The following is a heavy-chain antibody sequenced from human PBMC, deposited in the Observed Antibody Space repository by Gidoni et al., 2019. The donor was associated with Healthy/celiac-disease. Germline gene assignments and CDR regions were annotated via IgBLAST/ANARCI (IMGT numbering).Heavy chain of an antibody. CDR1: GGSISSYY. J-gene: IGHJ1*01. D-gene: IGHD4-17*01. CDR3: ASSSYGDYVFQH. CDR2: IYYSGST. Sequence: QLPQSGPGLVKPSATLSLTCPVSGGSISSYYWSWIRQPPGKGLEWIGYIYYSGSTNYTPALKSRVTISVDTSKNQFSLKVSSVTAADTAVYYCASSSYGDYVFQHWGQGTLVTVSS. V-gene: IGHV4-59*01.